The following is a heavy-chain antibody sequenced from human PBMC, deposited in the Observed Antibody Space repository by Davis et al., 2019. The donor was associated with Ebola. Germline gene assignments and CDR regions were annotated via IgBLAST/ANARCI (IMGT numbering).Heavy chain of an antibody. V-gene: IGHV3-9*01. CDR2: ISWNSGSI. D-gene: IGHD1-26*01. J-gene: IGHJ4*02. CDR3: AKDLSGSYAGAYY. Sequence: SLKISCAASGFTFDDYAMHWVRQAPGKGLEWVSGISWNSGSIGYADSVKGRFTISRDNAKNSLYLQMNSLRAEDTAVYYCAKDLSGSYAGAYYWGQGTLVTVSS. CDR1: GFTFDDYA.